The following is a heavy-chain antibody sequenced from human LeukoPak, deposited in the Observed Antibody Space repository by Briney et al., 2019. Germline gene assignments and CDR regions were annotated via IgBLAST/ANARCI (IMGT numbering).Heavy chain of an antibody. CDR2: INHSGST. D-gene: IGHD3-10*01. Sequence: PSETLSLTCAVSGGSFSGYYWSWIRQPPGKGLEWIGEINHSGSTNYNPSLKSRVTISVDTSKNQFSLKLSSVTAADTAVYYCARGLRGDGFYFDYWGQGTLVTVSS. CDR1: GGSFSGYY. V-gene: IGHV4-34*01. CDR3: ARGLRGDGFYFDY. J-gene: IGHJ4*02.